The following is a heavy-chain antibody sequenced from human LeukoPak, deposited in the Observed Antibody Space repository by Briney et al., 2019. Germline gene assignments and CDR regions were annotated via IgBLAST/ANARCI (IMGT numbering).Heavy chain of an antibody. CDR1: GFTFSSYE. CDR2: ISSSGSTI. D-gene: IGHD2-15*01. J-gene: IGHJ3*02. CDR3: WGYCSGGSCYSGGDAFDI. Sequence: GGSLRLSCAASGFTFSSYEMNWVRQAPGKGLEWVSYISSSGSTIYYADSVKGRFTISRDNAKNSLYLQMNSLRAEDTAVYYCWGYCSGGSCYSGGDAFDIWGQGTMVTVSS. V-gene: IGHV3-48*03.